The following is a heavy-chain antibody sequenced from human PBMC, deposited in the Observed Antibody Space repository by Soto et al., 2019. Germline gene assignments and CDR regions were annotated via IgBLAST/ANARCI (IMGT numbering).Heavy chain of an antibody. J-gene: IGHJ4*02. V-gene: IGHV3-64*01. CDR3: SRGPGYYFDY. Sequence: EVQLVESGGGLVQPGGSLRLSCAASGFTFSSYAMHWVRQAPGKGLEYVSAISSNGGSTYYANSVKGRFNISTDNSTNTLYLQMGSLRAEDMAVYYCSRGPGYYFDYWGQGTLVTVSS. CDR1: GFTFSSYA. CDR2: ISSNGGST.